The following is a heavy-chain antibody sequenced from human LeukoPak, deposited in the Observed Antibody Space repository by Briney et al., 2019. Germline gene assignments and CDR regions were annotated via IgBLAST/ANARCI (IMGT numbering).Heavy chain of an antibody. CDR3: AKVIYDRFDY. V-gene: IGHV1-18*01. CDR2: INPYNVNK. Sequence: ASVKASCKASGYTFTSSGISSVRQSPGHRLECMGWINPYNVNKKYATKVQGRVTITTDTSTITTTFELRSLRSDDTTIHYCAKVIYDRFDYWGEGTLVTVSS. CDR1: GYTFTSSG. D-gene: IGHD5/OR15-5a*01. J-gene: IGHJ4*02.